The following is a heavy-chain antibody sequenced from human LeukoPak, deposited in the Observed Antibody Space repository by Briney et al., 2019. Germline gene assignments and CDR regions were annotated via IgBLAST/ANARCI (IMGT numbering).Heavy chain of an antibody. CDR2: MNPNSGNT. V-gene: IGHV1-8*01. Sequence: ASVKVSCKASGYTFTSYDINWVRQATGQGLEWMGWMNPNSGNTGYAQKFQGRVTMTRNTSISTAYMELSSLRSEDTAVYYCAIGSRVVIVPIYYYFDYWGQGTLVTVSS. D-gene: IGHD3-3*01. CDR3: AIGSRVVIVPIYYYFDY. J-gene: IGHJ4*02. CDR1: GYTFTSYD.